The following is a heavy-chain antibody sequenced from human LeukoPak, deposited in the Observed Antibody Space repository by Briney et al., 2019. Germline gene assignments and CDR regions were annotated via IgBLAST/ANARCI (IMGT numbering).Heavy chain of an antibody. CDR2: INPNSGGT. V-gene: IGHV1-2*02. J-gene: IGHJ4*02. CDR3: ARVADFRQSFDF. Sequence: ASVKVSCRSSGYTFTTYGITWVRQAPGQGLEWMGWINPNSGGTNYAQTFQGRVTMTRDTSISTAYMDLSTLRSDDTAVYYCARVADFRQSFDFWGQGTLVTVS. D-gene: IGHD3/OR15-3a*01. CDR1: GYTFTTYG.